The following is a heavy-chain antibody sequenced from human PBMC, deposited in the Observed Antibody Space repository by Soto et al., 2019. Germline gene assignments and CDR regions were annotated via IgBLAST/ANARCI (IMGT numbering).Heavy chain of an antibody. Sequence: SETLSLTCTVSGGSISSSSYYWGWIRQPPGKGLEWIGSIYYSGSTYYNPSLKSRVTISVDTSKNQFSLKLSSVTAADTAVYYCARGHGGTMVRGVTSNWFDPWGQGTLVTVSS. CDR1: GGSISSSSYY. CDR2: IYYSGST. D-gene: IGHD3-10*01. V-gene: IGHV4-39*01. CDR3: ARGHGGTMVRGVTSNWFDP. J-gene: IGHJ5*02.